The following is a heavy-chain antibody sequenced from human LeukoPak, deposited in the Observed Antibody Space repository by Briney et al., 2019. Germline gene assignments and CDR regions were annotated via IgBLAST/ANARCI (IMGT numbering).Heavy chain of an antibody. CDR3: ARGAWSVATIRGHNDY. J-gene: IGHJ4*02. CDR2: ISYDGSNK. Sequence: GGSLRLSCAASGFTFSSYAMHWVRQAPGKGLEWVAVISYDGSNKYYADSVKGRFTISRDNSKNTLYLQMNSMRAEDTAVYYCARGAWSVATIRGHNDYWGRGTLVTVSS. D-gene: IGHD5-12*01. CDR1: GFTFSSYA. V-gene: IGHV3-30*04.